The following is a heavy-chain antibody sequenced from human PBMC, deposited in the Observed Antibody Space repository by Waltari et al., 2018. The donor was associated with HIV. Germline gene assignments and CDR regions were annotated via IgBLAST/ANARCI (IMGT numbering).Heavy chain of an antibody. D-gene: IGHD3-22*01. J-gene: IGHJ4*02. V-gene: IGHV1-3*01. Sequence: QVQLVQSGAEVKKPGASVKVSCKASGYTFTSYAMHWVRQAPGQRLEWMGWINAGNGNTKYSQKFQGRVTITRDTSASTAYMELSSLRSEDTAVYYCARDQSVPLYYDSSHVISAWDYWGQGTLVTVSS. CDR3: ARDQSVPLYYDSSHVISAWDY. CDR2: INAGNGNT. CDR1: GYTFTSYA.